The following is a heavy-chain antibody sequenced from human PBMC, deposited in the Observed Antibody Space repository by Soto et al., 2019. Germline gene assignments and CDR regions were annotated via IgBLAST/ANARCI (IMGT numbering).Heavy chain of an antibody. CDR3: AKVRWGQERSSWYFDY. CDR2: ISYDGSNK. Sequence: QVQLVESGGGVVQPGRSLRLSCAASGFTFSSYGMHWVRQAPGKGLEWVAVISYDGSNKYYADSVKGRFTISRDNSKNTLYLQMNSLRAEDTAVYYCAKVRWGQERSSWYFDYWGQGTLVTVSS. D-gene: IGHD6-13*01. CDR1: GFTFSSYG. J-gene: IGHJ4*02. V-gene: IGHV3-30*18.